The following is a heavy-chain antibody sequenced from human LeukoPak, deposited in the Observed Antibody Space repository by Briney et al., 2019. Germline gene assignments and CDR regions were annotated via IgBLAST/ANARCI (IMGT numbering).Heavy chain of an antibody. Sequence: ASVKVSCKASGYTFTTYAMHWVRQAPGQRLEWMGWINAGNGNTKYSQKFQGRVIITRDTSASTAYMELSSLRSEDTAVYYCARVPYSGTIFDPWGQGTLVTVSS. J-gene: IGHJ5*02. CDR2: INAGNGNT. CDR3: ARVPYSGTIFDP. CDR1: GYTFTTYA. V-gene: IGHV1-3*01. D-gene: IGHD1-26*01.